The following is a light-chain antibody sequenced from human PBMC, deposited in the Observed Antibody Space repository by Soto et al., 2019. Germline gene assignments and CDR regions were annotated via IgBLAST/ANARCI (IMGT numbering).Light chain of an antibody. CDR1: TSNIGSNA. V-gene: IGLV1-44*01. Sequence: QSVLTQPPSASGTPGQRVTISCSGSTSNIGSNAVYWYQQVPGTAPKLLIQSSSQRPSGVPDRFSGSKSGTSASLAISGLQAEDEADYYCQSYDSRLSGSEGFGTGTKVT. CDR2: SSS. J-gene: IGLJ1*01. CDR3: QSYDSRLSGSEG.